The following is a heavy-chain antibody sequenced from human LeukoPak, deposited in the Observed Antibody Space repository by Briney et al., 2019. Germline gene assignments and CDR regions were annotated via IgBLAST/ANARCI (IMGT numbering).Heavy chain of an antibody. D-gene: IGHD2-15*01. CDR1: GFTFSSYA. Sequence: GGSLRLSCAASGFTFSSYAMHWVRQGPGMGLEWVAIISYDGRNKHYAGSVKGRFTIPRDNSKNTQYLQMNSLRAEDTAVYYCSGGSPHRHYYYMDVWGKGTTVTVSS. CDR2: ISYDGRNK. J-gene: IGHJ6*03. V-gene: IGHV3-30*04. CDR3: SGGSPHRHYYYMDV.